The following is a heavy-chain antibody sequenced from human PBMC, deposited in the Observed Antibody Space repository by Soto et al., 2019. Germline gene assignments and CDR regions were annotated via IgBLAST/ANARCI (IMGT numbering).Heavy chain of an antibody. V-gene: IGHV1-8*01. J-gene: IGHJ3*02. CDR2: MNPNSGNT. D-gene: IGHD6-19*01. CDR1: GYTFTSYD. CDR3: AGRSSGWYADAFDI. Sequence: QVQLVQSGAEVKKPGASVKVSCKASGYTFTSYDINWVRQATGQGLEWMGWMNPNSGNTGYAQKFQGRVTMTRNTSISTAYMELSSLRSEDTAVYYCAGRSSGWYADAFDIWGQGTMVTVSS.